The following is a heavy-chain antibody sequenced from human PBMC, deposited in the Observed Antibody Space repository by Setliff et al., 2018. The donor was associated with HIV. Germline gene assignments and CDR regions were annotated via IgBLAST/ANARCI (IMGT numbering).Heavy chain of an antibody. Sequence: SETLSLTCTVSGGSISSGSYYWNWSRQPAGKGLEWIGHIYSSGSTNYNPSLKSRVTISVDTTKNQFSLKLTSVTAADTAVYYCARGGRSTVATWAWFDPWGQGTLVTVSS. CDR3: ARGGRSTVATWAWFDP. D-gene: IGHD4-4*01. J-gene: IGHJ5*02. CDR2: IYSSGST. CDR1: GGSISSGSYY. V-gene: IGHV4-61*09.